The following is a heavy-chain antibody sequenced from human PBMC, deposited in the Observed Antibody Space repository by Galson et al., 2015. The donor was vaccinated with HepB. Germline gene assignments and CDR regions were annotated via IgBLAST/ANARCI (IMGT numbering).Heavy chain of an antibody. Sequence: SLRLSCAASGFTFSSYAMSWVHQAPGKGLEWVSAISGSGGSTYYADSVKGRFTISRDNSKNTLYLQMNSLRAEDTAVYYCARDQVYCGGDCYWYFDLWGRGTLVTVSS. J-gene: IGHJ2*01. D-gene: IGHD2-21*02. V-gene: IGHV3-23*01. CDR3: ARDQVYCGGDCYWYFDL. CDR1: GFTFSSYA. CDR2: ISGSGGST.